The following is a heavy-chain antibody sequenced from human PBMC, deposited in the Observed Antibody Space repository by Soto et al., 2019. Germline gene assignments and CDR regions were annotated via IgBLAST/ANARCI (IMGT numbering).Heavy chain of an antibody. J-gene: IGHJ5*02. D-gene: IGHD3-16*01. CDR3: ARGLNWNYIMNWLET. CDR1: GYSFPTYW. CDR2: VYPGDSDT. Sequence: PGESLKISCRTSGYSFPTYWIAWVRQRPGKGLEWMGAVYPGDSDTKYSPSFQGQVTISADRSIGTAFLQWSSLNASDTAMYYCARGLNWNYIMNWLETWGQGTLVTVYS. V-gene: IGHV5-51*01.